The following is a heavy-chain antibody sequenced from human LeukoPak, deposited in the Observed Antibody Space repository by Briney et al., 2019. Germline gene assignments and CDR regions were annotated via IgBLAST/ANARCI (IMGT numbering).Heavy chain of an antibody. J-gene: IGHJ4*02. CDR3: ARSSGWSLFDY. CDR1: AYTFTGYH. CDR2: INPNSGGT. V-gene: IGHV1-2*02. D-gene: IGHD6-19*01. Sequence: GASVKVSCKASAYTFTGYHMHWVRQAPGQGLEWMGWINPNSGGTNYAQKFQGRVTMTRDTSISTAYMELSTLRSDDTAVYYYARSSGWSLFDYWGQGTLVTVSS.